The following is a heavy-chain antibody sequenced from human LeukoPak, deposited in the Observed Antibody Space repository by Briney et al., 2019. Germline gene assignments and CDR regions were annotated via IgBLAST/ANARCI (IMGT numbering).Heavy chain of an antibody. Sequence: PSETLSLTCTVSGYSISSGYYWGWIRPPPGKGLEWIGSIYHSGSTNYNPSLKSRVTISVDTSKNQFSLKLSSVTAADTAVYYCARGFDYGSYFDYWGQGTLVTVSS. CDR2: IYHSGST. D-gene: IGHD4-17*01. V-gene: IGHV4-38-2*02. CDR3: ARGFDYGSYFDY. J-gene: IGHJ4*02. CDR1: GYSISSGYY.